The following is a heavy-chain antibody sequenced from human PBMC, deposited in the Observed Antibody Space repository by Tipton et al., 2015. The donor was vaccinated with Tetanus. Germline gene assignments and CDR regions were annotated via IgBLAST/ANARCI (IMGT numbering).Heavy chain of an antibody. CDR1: GFIFSSYG. CDR3: AREADCGGKSCFSGGFDT. V-gene: IGHV3-33*01. CDR2: SWYDGTDK. J-gene: IGHJ4*01. D-gene: IGHD2-21*01. Sequence: SLRLSCAAPGFIFSSYGIHWVRQAPGKGLEWLAVSWYDGTDKYYADSVKGRFTISRDNSKNTLYLQMNSLRAEDTALYYCAREADCGGKSCFSGGFDTWGQGTQVTVSS.